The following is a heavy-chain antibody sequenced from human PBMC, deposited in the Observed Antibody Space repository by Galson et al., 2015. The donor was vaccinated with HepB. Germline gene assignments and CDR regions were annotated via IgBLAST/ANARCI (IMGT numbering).Heavy chain of an antibody. D-gene: IGHD3-22*01. Sequence: SVKVSCKASGGTFSSYAISWVRQAPGQGLEWMGGIIPIFGTANYAQKFQGRVTITADESTSTAYMELSSLRSEDTAVYYCARDHYYDSSGYYPPVDYYGMDVWGQGTTVTVSS. V-gene: IGHV1-69*13. CDR1: GGTFSSYA. CDR3: ARDHYYDSSGYYPPVDYYGMDV. J-gene: IGHJ6*02. CDR2: IIPIFGTA.